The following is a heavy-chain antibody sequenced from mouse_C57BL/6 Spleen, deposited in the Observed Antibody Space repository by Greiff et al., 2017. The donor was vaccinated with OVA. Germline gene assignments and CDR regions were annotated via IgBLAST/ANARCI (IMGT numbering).Heavy chain of an antibody. Sequence: ESGPGLVKPSQSLSLTCSVTGYSITSGYYWNWIRQFPGNKLEWMGYISYDGSNNYNPSLKNRISITRDTSKNQFFLKLNSVTTEDTATYYCARGEATTVARESLAYWGQGTLVTVSA. J-gene: IGHJ3*01. CDR2: ISYDGSN. V-gene: IGHV3-6*01. D-gene: IGHD1-1*01. CDR1: GYSITSGYY. CDR3: ARGEATTVARESLAY.